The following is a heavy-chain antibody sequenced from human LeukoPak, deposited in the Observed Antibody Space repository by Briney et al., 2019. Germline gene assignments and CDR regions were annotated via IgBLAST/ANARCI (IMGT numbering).Heavy chain of an antibody. CDR2: TFYRSKWYN. D-gene: IGHD2-21*02. CDR1: GDSVSSNSAT. V-gene: IGHV6-1*01. CDR3: ARYVTGAFDI. J-gene: IGHJ3*02. Sequence: SQTLSLTCAISGDSVSSNSATWNWIRQSPSRGLEWLGRTFYRSKWYNEYAVSVKSRIIVNPDTSTNHFSLQLNSVTPEDTAAYYCARYVTGAFDIWGLETIVTVSS.